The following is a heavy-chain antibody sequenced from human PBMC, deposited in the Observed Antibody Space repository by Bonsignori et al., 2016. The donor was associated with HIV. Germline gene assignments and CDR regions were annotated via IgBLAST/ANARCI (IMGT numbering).Heavy chain of an antibody. V-gene: IGHV4-34*01. CDR3: ARGEYYDSSGYSFDY. J-gene: IGHJ4*02. D-gene: IGHD3-22*01. CDR2: INHSGST. Sequence: WIRQPPGKGLEWIGEINHSGSTNYNPSLKSRVTISVDTSKNQFSLKLSSVTAADTAVYYCARGEYYDSSGYSFDYWGQGTLVTAPQ.